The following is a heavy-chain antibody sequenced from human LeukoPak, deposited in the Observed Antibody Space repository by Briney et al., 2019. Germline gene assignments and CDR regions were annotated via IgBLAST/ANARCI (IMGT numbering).Heavy chain of an antibody. CDR2: INPNSGGT. Sequence: ASVKVSCKASGYTFTGYYMHWVRQAPGQGLEWMRRINPNSGGTNYAQKFQGRVTMTRDTSISTAYMELSRLRSDDTAVYYCARARIAARLDYWGQGTLVTVSP. J-gene: IGHJ4*02. V-gene: IGHV1-2*06. D-gene: IGHD6-6*01. CDR3: ARARIAARLDY. CDR1: GYTFTGYY.